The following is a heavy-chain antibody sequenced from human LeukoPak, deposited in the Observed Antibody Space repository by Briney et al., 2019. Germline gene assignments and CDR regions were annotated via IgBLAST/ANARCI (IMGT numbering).Heavy chain of an antibody. D-gene: IGHD4-23*01. Sequence: GGSLRLSCAASGFTFSSYWMSWVRQAPGKGLEWVANIKQDGSEKYFLDSVKGRFTISRDNAKNSLYLQMNSLRAEDTAVYNCAKLIGDYNGNSGSWGQGTLVTVSS. V-gene: IGHV3-7*01. CDR1: GFTFSSYW. J-gene: IGHJ5*02. CDR2: IKQDGSEK. CDR3: AKLIGDYNGNSGS.